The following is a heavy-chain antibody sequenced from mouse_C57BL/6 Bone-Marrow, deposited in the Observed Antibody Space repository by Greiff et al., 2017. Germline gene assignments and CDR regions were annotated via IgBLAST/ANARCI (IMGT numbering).Heavy chain of an antibody. J-gene: IGHJ2*01. Sequence: QVQLQQSGAELARPGASVKMSCKASGYTFTSYTMHWVKQRPGQGLEWIGYINPSSGYTKYNQKFKDKATLTADKSSSTAYMQLSSLTSEDSAVYYCARYLTTVVRDYWGQGTTLTVSS. CDR3: ARYLTTVVRDY. CDR2: INPSSGYT. V-gene: IGHV1-4*01. D-gene: IGHD1-1*01. CDR1: GYTFTSYT.